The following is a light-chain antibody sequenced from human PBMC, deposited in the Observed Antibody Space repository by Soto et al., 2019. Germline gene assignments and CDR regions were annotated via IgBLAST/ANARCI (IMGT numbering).Light chain of an antibody. CDR2: AVS. CDR1: RSDVGAYNY. J-gene: IGLJ2*01. CDR3: TSYIGTDLLV. Sequence: QSALTQPASVSGSPGQSITISCNGSRSDVGAYNYVSWYQHHPGKVPKLIIYAVSNRSSGVSNRFSGSKSANTASLTISGLQAEDEAEYYCTSYIGTDLLVFGGGTKLTVL. V-gene: IGLV2-14*01.